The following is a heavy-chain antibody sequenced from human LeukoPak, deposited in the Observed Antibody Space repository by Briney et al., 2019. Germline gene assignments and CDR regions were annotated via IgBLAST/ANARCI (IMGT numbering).Heavy chain of an antibody. V-gene: IGHV1-18*01. J-gene: IGHJ4*02. D-gene: IGHD6-6*01. CDR2: ISSYNANT. Sequence: ASVNVSCKSSGYXFTRYGIIWVRLAPGQGLERMGWISSYNANTNYAQKLQGRVTMTTDTSTSTAYMELRSLRSDDTAVYYCAKDRWRDGSSSFDNWGQGTLVTVSS. CDR1: GYXFTRYG. CDR3: AKDRWRDGSSSFDN.